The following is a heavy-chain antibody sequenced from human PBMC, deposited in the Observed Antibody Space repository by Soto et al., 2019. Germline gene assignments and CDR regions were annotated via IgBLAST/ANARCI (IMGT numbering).Heavy chain of an antibody. J-gene: IGHJ6*02. CDR2: IGTAGDT. Sequence: GGSLRLSCAASGFTFSNYDMHWVRQVTGKGLEWISSIGTAGDTYYAGSVRGRFTISRDNSKNSLYLQMNSLRTEDTALYYCAKDMAVAGSVYYYYYGMDVWGQGTTVTVSS. D-gene: IGHD6-19*01. CDR3: AKDMAVAGSVYYYYYGMDV. V-gene: IGHV3-13*01. CDR1: GFTFSNYD.